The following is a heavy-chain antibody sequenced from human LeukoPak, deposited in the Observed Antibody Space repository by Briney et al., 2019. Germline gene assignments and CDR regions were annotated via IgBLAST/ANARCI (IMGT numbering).Heavy chain of an antibody. J-gene: IGHJ4*02. Sequence: GESLKVSCKVSGYTLTELSMHWVRQAPGKGLEWMGGFDPEDGETIYAQKFQGRVTMTEDTSTDTAYMELSSLRSEDTAVYYCATDLSGSWFKFDYWGQGTLVTVSS. CDR1: GYTLTELS. CDR2: FDPEDGET. CDR3: ATDLSGSWFKFDY. D-gene: IGHD1-26*01. V-gene: IGHV1-24*01.